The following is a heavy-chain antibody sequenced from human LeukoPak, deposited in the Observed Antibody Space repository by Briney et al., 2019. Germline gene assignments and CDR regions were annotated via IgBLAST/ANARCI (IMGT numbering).Heavy chain of an antibody. CDR3: ARGGLRYFDWLPRY. CDR1: GGSFSGYY. Sequence: SETLSLTCAVYGGSFSGYYWSWIRQPPGKGLEWIGEINHSGSTNYNPSLKSRVIISVDTSKNQFSLKLSSVTAADTAVYYCARGGLRYFDWLPRYWGQGTLVTVSS. V-gene: IGHV4-34*01. CDR2: INHSGST. D-gene: IGHD3-9*01. J-gene: IGHJ4*02.